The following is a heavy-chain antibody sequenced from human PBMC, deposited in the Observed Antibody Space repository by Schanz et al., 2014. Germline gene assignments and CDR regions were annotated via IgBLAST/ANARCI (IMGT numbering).Heavy chain of an antibody. Sequence: QVQLVQSGAEAKKPGASVRVSCKAPGHTFTTYAMRWVRQAPGQGLEWVGWSSVYTGNTKYGQKVQGRVTMTADTSTNTAYMELRSLRSDDTAVYYCAKAEYDILTGSCSRLDPWGQGTLVTVSS. V-gene: IGHV1-18*01. CDR3: AKAEYDILTGSCSRLDP. D-gene: IGHD3-9*01. J-gene: IGHJ5*02. CDR1: GHTFTTYA. CDR2: SSVYTGNT.